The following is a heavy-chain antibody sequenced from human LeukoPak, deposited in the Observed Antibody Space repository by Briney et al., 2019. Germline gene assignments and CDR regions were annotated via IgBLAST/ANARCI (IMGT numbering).Heavy chain of an antibody. CDR1: GGSISSSSYY. V-gene: IGHV4-39*07. Sequence: SETLSLTCTVSGGSISSSSYYWGWIRQPPGKGLEWIGEINHSGSTNYNPSLKSRVTISVDTSKNQFSLKLSSVTAADTAVYYCARAHSIRSVVIISRFDYWGQGTLVTVSS. D-gene: IGHD3-3*01. J-gene: IGHJ4*02. CDR3: ARAHSIRSVVIISRFDY. CDR2: INHSGST.